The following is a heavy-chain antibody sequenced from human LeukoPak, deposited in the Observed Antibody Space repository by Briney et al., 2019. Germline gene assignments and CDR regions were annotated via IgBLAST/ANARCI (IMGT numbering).Heavy chain of an antibody. CDR1: GFTFSSYW. CDR2: INSDGSST. D-gene: IGHD2-2*01. CDR3: AARGYCSGTSCLLEY. J-gene: IGHJ4*02. V-gene: IGHV3-74*01. Sequence: GGSLRLSCAASGFTFSSYWMHWVRQAPGKGLVWVSRINSDGSSTNYADSVKGRFTISRDNAENTLYVQMNSLRAEDTAVYYCAARGYCSGTSCLLEYWGQGTLVTVSS.